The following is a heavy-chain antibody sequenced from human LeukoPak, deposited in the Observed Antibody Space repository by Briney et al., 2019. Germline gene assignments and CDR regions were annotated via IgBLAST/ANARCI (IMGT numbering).Heavy chain of an antibody. CDR2: INHSGST. D-gene: IGHD3-22*01. V-gene: IGHV4-34*01. Sequence: SETLSLTCAVYGGSFSGYYWSWIRQPPGKGLEWIGEINHSGSTNYNPSLKSRVTISVDTPKNQFSLKLSSVTAADTAVYYCARMFRDTMIVVVSDKMMYYFDYWGQGTLVTVSS. CDR3: ARMFRDTMIVVVSDKMMYYFDY. CDR1: GGSFSGYY. J-gene: IGHJ4*02.